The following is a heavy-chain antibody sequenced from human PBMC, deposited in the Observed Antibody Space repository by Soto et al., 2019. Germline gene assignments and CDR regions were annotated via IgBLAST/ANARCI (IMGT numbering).Heavy chain of an antibody. CDR3: AKYARVRLTTGFDY. J-gene: IGHJ4*02. V-gene: IGHV3-23*01. CDR1: GFSFSNYG. CDR2: LSGSGGST. Sequence: LRLSCAASGFSFSNYGMSWVRQAPGKGLEWVSSLSGSGGSTYYADSVKGRFTVSRDNSKNTLYLQMTNLRAEDTAIFYCAKYARVRLTTGFDYWGQGTLVTVSS. D-gene: IGHD4-4*01.